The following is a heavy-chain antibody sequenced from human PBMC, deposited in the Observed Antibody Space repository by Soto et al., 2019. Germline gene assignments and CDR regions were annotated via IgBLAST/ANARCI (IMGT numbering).Heavy chain of an antibody. CDR2: IIPISGTA. Sequence: QVQLVQSGAEVKKPGSSVKVSCKASGGTFSSYAISWVRQAPGQGLEWMGGIIPISGTANYAQKFQGRDTLTADESTSTAYMELCSLRSADTAVYYCARSQGSSTSLEIYYYYYYGMDVWGQGTTVTVSS. CDR3: ARSQGSSTSLEIYYYYYYGMDV. D-gene: IGHD2-2*01. J-gene: IGHJ6*02. V-gene: IGHV1-69*01. CDR1: GGTFSSYA.